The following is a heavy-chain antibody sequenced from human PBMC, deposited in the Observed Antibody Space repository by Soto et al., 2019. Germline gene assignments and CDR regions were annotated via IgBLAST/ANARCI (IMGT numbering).Heavy chain of an antibody. CDR1: GGSISSGDYY. Sequence: QVQLQESGPGLVKPSQTLSLTCTVSGGSISSGDYYWSWIRQPPGKGLEWIGYIYYSGRPSSNPSHKSRVTKAVDTSKNQCSLKGSTATAADTAVYYWARLSAPARYFGGGDVWGQGTTVTVSS. D-gene: IGHD1-20*01. CDR2: IYYSGRP. J-gene: IGHJ6*02. V-gene: IGHV4-30-4*01. CDR3: ARLSAPARYFGGGDV.